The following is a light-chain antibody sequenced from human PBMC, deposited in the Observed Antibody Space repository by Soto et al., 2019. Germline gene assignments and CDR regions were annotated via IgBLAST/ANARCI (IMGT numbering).Light chain of an antibody. CDR1: QSVNSK. CDR3: LQYKNWPPPHT. CDR2: GAS. J-gene: IGKJ2*01. V-gene: IGKV3-15*01. Sequence: EIRMTQSPAILSVSPGERATLSCRASQSVNSKLAWYQQKPGQAPRLLIYGASTRATGIPARFSGSGSGTEFTLTISSLQSEDFAVYYCLQYKNWPPPHTFGQGTMLEIK.